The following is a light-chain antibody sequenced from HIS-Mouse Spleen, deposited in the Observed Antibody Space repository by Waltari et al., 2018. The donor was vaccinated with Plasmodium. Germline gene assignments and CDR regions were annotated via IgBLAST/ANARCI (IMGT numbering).Light chain of an antibody. J-gene: IGKJ1*01. V-gene: IGKV1-39*01. Sequence: DIQMTQSPSSLSASVRARVTLTCRASQSISSYLNWDQQKPWKAPKLLIYAASSLQSGVPSRFSGSGSGTDFTLTISSLQPEDFATYYCQQNYNTWTFGQGTKVEIK. CDR2: AAS. CDR3: QQNYNTWT. CDR1: QSISSY.